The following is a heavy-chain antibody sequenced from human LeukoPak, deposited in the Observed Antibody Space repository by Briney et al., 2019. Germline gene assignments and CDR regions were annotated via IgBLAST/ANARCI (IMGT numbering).Heavy chain of an antibody. Sequence: GGSLRLSCAASGFTFSSYAMSWVRQAPGKGLEWVSAIGGSGGSTYYADSVKGRFTISRDNSKNTLYLQMNSLRAEDTAVYYCAKGGKEYSSSWFDYWGQGTLVTVSS. CDR2: IGGSGGST. CDR1: GFTFSSYA. D-gene: IGHD6-13*01. J-gene: IGHJ4*02. V-gene: IGHV3-23*01. CDR3: AKGGKEYSSSWFDY.